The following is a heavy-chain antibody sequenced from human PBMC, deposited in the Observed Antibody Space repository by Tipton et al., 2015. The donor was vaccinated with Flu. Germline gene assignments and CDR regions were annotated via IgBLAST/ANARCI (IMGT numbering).Heavy chain of an antibody. Sequence: QVQLVQSGGGVIQPGGSLRLSCAASGFSVNHNYLHWVRRAPGKGLEWVTVISFDGGNKYYADSLKDRFTISRDNSKNTLYLQRNSLRPEETAVYYCARDRQRRLAPRLYYYYHGMDVWGQGTTVTVSA. V-gene: IGHV3-30*01. CDR2: ISFDGGNK. CDR3: ARDRQRRLAPRLYYYYHGMDV. D-gene: IGHD6-25*01. CDR1: GFSVNHNY. J-gene: IGHJ6*01.